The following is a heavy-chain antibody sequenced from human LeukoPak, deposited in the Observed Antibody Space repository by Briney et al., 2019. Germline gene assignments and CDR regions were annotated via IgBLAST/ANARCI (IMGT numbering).Heavy chain of an antibody. CDR2: IYPSDSDT. Sequence: GESLKISCKGSGYSFTSYWIGWVRQMPGRGLEWMGIIYPSDSDTRYSPSFQGQVTISADKSISTAYLHWSSLKASDTAMYYCARSYCTNGVCYADYWGQGTLVTVSS. CDR1: GYSFTSYW. V-gene: IGHV5-51*01. D-gene: IGHD2-8*01. J-gene: IGHJ4*02. CDR3: ARSYCTNGVCYADY.